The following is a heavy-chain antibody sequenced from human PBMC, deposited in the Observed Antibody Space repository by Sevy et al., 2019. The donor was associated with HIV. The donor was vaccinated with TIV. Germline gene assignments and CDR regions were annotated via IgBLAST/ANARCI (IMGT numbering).Heavy chain of an antibody. CDR1: GDSISSYF. CDR3: ARDIDYYGSGSYLDS. J-gene: IGHJ4*02. CDR2: IYYSGST. V-gene: IGHV4-59*13. Sequence: SETLSLTCTVSGDSISSYFWSWIRQPPGKGLEWIGYIYYSGSTNYNPSLKSRVSISADTSKNQFSLKLSSVTAADTAGYYCARDIDYYGSGSYLDSWGQGTLVTVSS. D-gene: IGHD3-10*01.